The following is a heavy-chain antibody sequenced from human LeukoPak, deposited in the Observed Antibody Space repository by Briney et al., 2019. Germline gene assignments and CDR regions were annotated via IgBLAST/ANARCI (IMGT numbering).Heavy chain of an antibody. CDR3: AKDVFSTYYGSGRDGSDI. D-gene: IGHD3-10*01. Sequence: GGSLRLSCAASGFTFSSYAMSWVRQAPGKGLEWVSAISGSGGSTYYADSVKGRFTISRDNSKNTLYLQMNSLRAEDTAVYYCAKDVFSTYYGSGRDGSDIWGQGTMVTVSS. CDR1: GFTFSSYA. V-gene: IGHV3-23*01. J-gene: IGHJ3*02. CDR2: ISGSGGST.